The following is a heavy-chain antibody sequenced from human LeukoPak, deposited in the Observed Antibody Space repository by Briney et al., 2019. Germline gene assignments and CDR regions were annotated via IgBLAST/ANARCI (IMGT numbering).Heavy chain of an antibody. CDR1: GFSLSTSGVA. Sequence: SGPTLVKPTQTLTLTCTFSGFSLSTSGVAVGWIRQPPGKALEWLALIYWDDDKRYSPSLKSRLTITKDTSKNQVVLTMTNMDPVDTATYYCAHKKSMVRGAPYGFDPWGQGTLVTVSS. V-gene: IGHV2-5*02. CDR2: IYWDDDK. J-gene: IGHJ5*02. CDR3: AHKKSMVRGAPYGFDP. D-gene: IGHD3-10*01.